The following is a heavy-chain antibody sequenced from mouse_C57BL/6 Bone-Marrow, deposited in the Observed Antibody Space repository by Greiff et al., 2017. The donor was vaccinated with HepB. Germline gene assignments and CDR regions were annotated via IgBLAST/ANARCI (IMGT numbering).Heavy chain of an antibody. D-gene: IGHD1-1*01. CDR3: ARGSPYYGSSWFAY. J-gene: IGHJ3*01. V-gene: IGHV5-9*01. CDR1: GFTFSSYT. CDR2: ISGGGGNT. Sequence: EVKVVESGGGLVKPGGSLKLSCAASGFTFSSYTMSWVRQTPEKRLEWVATISGGGGNTYYPDSVKGRFTISRDNAKNTLYLQMSSLRSEDTALYYCARGSPYYGSSWFAYWGQGTLVTVSA.